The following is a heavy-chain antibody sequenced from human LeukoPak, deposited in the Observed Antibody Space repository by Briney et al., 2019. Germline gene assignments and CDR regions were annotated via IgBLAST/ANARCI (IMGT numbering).Heavy chain of an antibody. CDR3: AREVRWAIDY. Sequence: GGSLRLSCAASGFTFSSYVMSWVRQAPGKGLEWVSYISSESSAIYYADSVKGRFTVSRDNAKNSLYLQMNSLRDEDTAVYYCAREVRWAIDYWGQGTLVTVSS. CDR1: GFTFSSYV. CDR2: ISSESSAI. J-gene: IGHJ4*02. D-gene: IGHD4-23*01. V-gene: IGHV3-48*02.